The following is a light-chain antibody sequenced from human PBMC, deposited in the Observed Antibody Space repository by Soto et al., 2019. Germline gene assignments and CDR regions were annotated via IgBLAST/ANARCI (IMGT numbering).Light chain of an antibody. CDR2: KAS. Sequence: EIQMAQSPSTLSASVGDRVNITCRASQTISSWLAWYQQKTGKAPKLLIYKASTLKSGVPSRFSGSGSGTEFNLTISSLQPDDFATYDCQHYNSYSEAFGQGTKGDIK. V-gene: IGKV1-5*03. CDR3: QHYNSYSEA. CDR1: QTISSW. J-gene: IGKJ1*01.